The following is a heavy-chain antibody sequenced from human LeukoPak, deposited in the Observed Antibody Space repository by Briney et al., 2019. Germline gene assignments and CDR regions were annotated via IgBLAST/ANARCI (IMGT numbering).Heavy chain of an antibody. CDR3: ARDSGTTGEVKFDP. V-gene: IGHV4-4*07. D-gene: IGHD3-10*01. Sequence: PSETLSLTCTVSGGPITTYYLSWIRQSAGMGLEWIGRISGSGVITYNPSLKSRVILSLDTSNNHFSLKLIPVTAADTAVYYCARDSGTTGEVKFDPWGQGMLVTVSS. CDR1: GGPITTYY. J-gene: IGHJ5*02. CDR2: ISGSGVI.